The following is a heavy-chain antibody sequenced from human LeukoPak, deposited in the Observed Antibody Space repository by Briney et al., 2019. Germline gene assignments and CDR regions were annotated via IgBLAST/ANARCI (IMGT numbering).Heavy chain of an antibody. CDR1: GFTFSSYS. CDR3: ARRLRIDAFDI. D-gene: IGHD4-17*01. Sequence: GGSLRLSCAASGFTFSSYSMNWVRQAPGKGLEWVSSISSSSSYIYYADSVKGRFTISRDNAENSLYLQMNSLRAEDTAVYYCARRLRIDAFDIWGQGTMVTVSS. V-gene: IGHV3-21*01. CDR2: ISSSSSYI. J-gene: IGHJ3*02.